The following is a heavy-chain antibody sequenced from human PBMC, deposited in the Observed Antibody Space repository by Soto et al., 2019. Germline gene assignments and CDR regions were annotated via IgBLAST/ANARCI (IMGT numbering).Heavy chain of an antibody. Sequence: GGSLRLSCAASGFTFSSYSMNWVRQAPGKGLEWISYISGSSSTIYYADSVKGRFTISRDNAKNSLYLQMTSLRDDDTAVYYCARSRGLTIGGYWGQGTLVTVSA. CDR1: GFTFSSYS. CDR2: ISGSSSTI. CDR3: ARSRGLTIGGY. V-gene: IGHV3-48*02. J-gene: IGHJ4*02. D-gene: IGHD4-17*01.